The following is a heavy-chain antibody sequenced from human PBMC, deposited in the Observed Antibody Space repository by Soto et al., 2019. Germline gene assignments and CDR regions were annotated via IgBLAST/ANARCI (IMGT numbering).Heavy chain of an antibody. D-gene: IGHD6-6*01. CDR2: IIPIFGTA. CDR3: ARLNVIAARPGSVDYYYYGMDV. J-gene: IGHJ6*02. CDR1: GGTFSSYA. Sequence: ASVKVSCKASGGTFSSYAISWVRQAPGQGLEWMGGIIPIFGTANYAQKFQGRVTITADESTSTAYMELSSLRSEDTAVYYCARLNVIAARPGSVDYYYYGMDVWGQGTTVTVSS. V-gene: IGHV1-69*13.